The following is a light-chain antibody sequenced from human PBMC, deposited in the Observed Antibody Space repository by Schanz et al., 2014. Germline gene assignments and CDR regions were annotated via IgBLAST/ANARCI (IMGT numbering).Light chain of an antibody. CDR3: SSYADSNNLV. J-gene: IGLJ2*01. Sequence: QSALTQPASVSGSPGQSITISCTGTSSDVGSYNLVSWYQQHPGKAPKLMIYEVNKRPSGVPDRFSGSKSDNTASLTVSGLQAEDEAVYYCSSYADSNNLVFGGGTKVTVL. CDR2: EVN. CDR1: SSDVGSYNL. V-gene: IGLV2-8*01.